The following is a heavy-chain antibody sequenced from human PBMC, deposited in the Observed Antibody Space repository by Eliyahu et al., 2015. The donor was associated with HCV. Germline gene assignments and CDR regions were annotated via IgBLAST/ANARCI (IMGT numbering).Heavy chain of an antibody. V-gene: IGHV3-15*01. CDR2: IKSKGDGGTI. D-gene: IGHD6-13*01. J-gene: IGHJ4*02. Sequence: EVQLVESGGGLEKPGGSLRLSCAAXGFTFNIAWMXWVRQVPGKGLEWVGXIKSKGDGGTIDXAAPVKGRFTISRDDSKNMLYLQMNNLRTDDTAVYYCTTDLPPNGGLWYGQIDYWGQGTLVTVSS. CDR3: TTDLPPNGGLWYGQIDY. CDR1: GFTFNIAW.